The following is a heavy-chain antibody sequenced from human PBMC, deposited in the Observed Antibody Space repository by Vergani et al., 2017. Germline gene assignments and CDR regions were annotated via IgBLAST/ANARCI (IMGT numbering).Heavy chain of an antibody. J-gene: IGHJ5*02. CDR2: ISGSGGST. Sequence: EVQLLESGGGLVQPGGSLRLSCAASGFTFSSYAMSWVRQAPGKGLEWVSAISGSGGSTYYADSVKGRFTISRDNSKNTLYLQMNSLRAEDTAVYYCAKGKDVGIYGRNWFGPWGQGTLVTVSS. CDR3: AKGKDVGIYGRNWFGP. V-gene: IGHV3-23*01. D-gene: IGHD1-26*01. CDR1: GFTFSSYA.